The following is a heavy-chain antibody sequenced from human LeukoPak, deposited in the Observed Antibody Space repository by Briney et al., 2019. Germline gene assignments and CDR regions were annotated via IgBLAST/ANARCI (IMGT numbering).Heavy chain of an antibody. CDR2: IYYSGST. J-gene: IGHJ3*02. V-gene: IGHV4-30-4*01. Sequence: SQTLSLTCTVSGGSISSGDYYWSWVRQPPGEGLEWIGYIYYSGSTYYNPSLKSRLTISVDTSKNQFSLKLSSVTAADTAVYYCARDCSGGSCYSGLGVDIWGQGTMVTVSS. CDR1: GGSISSGDYY. CDR3: ARDCSGGSCYSGLGVDI. D-gene: IGHD2-15*01.